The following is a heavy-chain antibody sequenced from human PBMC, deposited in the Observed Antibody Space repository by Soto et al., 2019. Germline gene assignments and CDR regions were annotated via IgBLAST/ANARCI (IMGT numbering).Heavy chain of an antibody. CDR1: GGSVSSGAYY. CDR2: ISYIGST. CDR3: ARHNYGSGSTYFDY. V-gene: IGHV4-31*03. D-gene: IGHD3-10*01. J-gene: IGHJ4*02. Sequence: PSETLSLTCTVSGGSVSSGAYYWSWIRQHPGKGLEWIGYISYIGSTYYNPSLKSRVTISVDTSKNHFSLKLSSVTAADTAVYYCARHNYGSGSTYFDYWGQGTLVTVSS.